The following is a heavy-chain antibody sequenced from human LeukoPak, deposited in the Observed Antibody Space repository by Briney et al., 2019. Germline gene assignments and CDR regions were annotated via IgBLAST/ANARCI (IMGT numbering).Heavy chain of an antibody. J-gene: IGHJ6*03. V-gene: IGHV3-48*03. CDR1: GFTFSSYE. CDR2: ISSSGSTI. CDR3: ARDAGFGESREAYYYYYMDV. Sequence: GGSLRLSCAASGFTFSSYEMNWVHQAPGKGLEWVSYISSSGSTIYYADSVKGRFTISRDNAKNSLYLQMNSLRAEDTAVYYCARDAGFGESREAYYYYYMDVWGKGTTVTVSS. D-gene: IGHD3-10*01.